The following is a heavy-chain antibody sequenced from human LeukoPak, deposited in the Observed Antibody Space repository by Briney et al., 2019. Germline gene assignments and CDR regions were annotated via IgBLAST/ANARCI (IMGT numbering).Heavy chain of an antibody. J-gene: IGHJ4*02. CDR3: AKDRGFWSGYLDY. CDR1: GFTFSSYS. CDR2: ISSSSSTI. V-gene: IGHV3-48*01. D-gene: IGHD3-3*01. Sequence: GGSLRLSCAASGFTFSSYSMNWVRQAPGKGLEWVSYISSSSSTIYYADSVKGRFTISRDNSKSTLYLQMNSLRAEDTAVYYCAKDRGFWSGYLDYWGQGTLVTVSS.